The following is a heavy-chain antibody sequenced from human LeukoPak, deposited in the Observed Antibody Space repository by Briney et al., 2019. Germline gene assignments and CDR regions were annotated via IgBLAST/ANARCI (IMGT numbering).Heavy chain of an antibody. CDR2: INPDDSDT. J-gene: IGHJ4*02. V-gene: IGHV5-51*01. CDR3: ARQWLLDY. D-gene: IGHD6-19*01. Sequence: GESLKISCKASGYGFSTFRIAWVRHMPGKGLEWMGIINPDDSDTRYSPSFQGQVTISADKSINTAYLQWSSLKASDTASYYCARQWLLDYWGQGTLVTVSS. CDR1: GYGFSTFR.